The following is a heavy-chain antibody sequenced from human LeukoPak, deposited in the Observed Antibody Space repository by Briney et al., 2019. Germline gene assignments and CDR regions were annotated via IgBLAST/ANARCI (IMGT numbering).Heavy chain of an antibody. CDR3: ASDNPSGWYSY. CDR1: GYTFTSYY. V-gene: IGHV1-46*01. D-gene: IGHD6-19*01. CDR2: INPSGGST. Sequence: ASVKVSCKASGYTFTSYYMHWVREAPGQGLEWMGIINPSGGSTSYAQKFEGRVTMTRDTSTSTVYMELSSLRSEDTAVYYCASDNPSGWYSYWGQGTLVTVSS. J-gene: IGHJ4*02.